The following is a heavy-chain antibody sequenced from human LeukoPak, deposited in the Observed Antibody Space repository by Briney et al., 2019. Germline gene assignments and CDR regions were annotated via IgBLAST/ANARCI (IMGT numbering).Heavy chain of an antibody. V-gene: IGHV4-34*01. CDR3: ARESDYYDSSGYPGGN. CDR1: GGSFSGYY. J-gene: IGHJ4*02. D-gene: IGHD3-22*01. CDR2: INHSGST. Sequence: PPETLSLTCAVYGGSFSGYYWSGIRQPPEEGLEWSGEINHSGSTHYNPSLKSRVTISVDTSKKQFSLKMSSVTAADTAVYYCARESDYYDSSGYPGGNWGQGSLVTVSS.